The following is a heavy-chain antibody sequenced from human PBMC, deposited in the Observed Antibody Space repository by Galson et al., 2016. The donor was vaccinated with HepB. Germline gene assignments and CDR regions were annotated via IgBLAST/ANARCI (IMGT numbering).Heavy chain of an antibody. Sequence: SWIRQMPGKGLEWMGRIDPADSHTTYNPSFQGHIIISADKSISTSYLHWSSLEASDTAMYYCAAPGLQSGDYVRPFHIWGQGTMVTVSS. J-gene: IGHJ3*02. CDR3: AAPGLQSGDYVRPFHI. CDR2: IDPADSHT. D-gene: IGHD4-17*01. V-gene: IGHV5-10-1*01.